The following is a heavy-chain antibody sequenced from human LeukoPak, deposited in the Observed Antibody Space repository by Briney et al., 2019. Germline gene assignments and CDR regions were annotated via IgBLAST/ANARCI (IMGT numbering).Heavy chain of an antibody. J-gene: IGHJ4*02. CDR2: ISSSSSYI. D-gene: IGHD3-10*01. V-gene: IGHV3-21*01. CDR1: GFTFSSYS. CDR3: ARSTVGLLWFGESIDY. Sequence: GGSLRLSCAASGFTFSSYSMNWVRQAPGKGLEWVSSISSSSSYIYYADSVKGRFTISRDNDKNSLYLQMNSLRAEDTAVYYCARSTVGLLWFGESIDYWGQGTLVTVSS.